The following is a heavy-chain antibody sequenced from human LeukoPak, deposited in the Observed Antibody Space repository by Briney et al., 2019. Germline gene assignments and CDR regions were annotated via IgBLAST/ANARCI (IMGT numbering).Heavy chain of an antibody. J-gene: IGHJ6*04. D-gene: IGHD4-17*01. CDR3: ARGDGGDYNYYYYGMDV. CDR2: IYYSGST. CDR1: GGSISGGGYY. Sequence: SQTLSLTCTVSGGSISGGGYYWRWIRQHPGKGLEWIGYIYYSGSTYYNPSLKSRVTISVDTSKNQFSLKLSSVTAPDTAVYYCARGDGGDYNYYYYGMDVWGKGTTVTVSS. V-gene: IGHV4-31*03.